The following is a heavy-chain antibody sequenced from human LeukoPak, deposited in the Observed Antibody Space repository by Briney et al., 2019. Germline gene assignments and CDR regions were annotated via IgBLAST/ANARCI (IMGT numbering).Heavy chain of an antibody. CDR1: GASVSSGSNY. D-gene: IGHD6-13*01. J-gene: IGHJ5*02. CDR2: IYSSGST. V-gene: IGHV4-39*07. Sequence: PSETLSLTCSVSGASVSSGSNYWGWIRQPPGKTLEWIGSIYSSGSTYYNPSLKSRVTISVDTSKNQFSLKLSSVTAADTAVYYCARRIRYSSSRYRSGWFDPWGQGTLVTVSS. CDR3: ARRIRYSSSRYRSGWFDP.